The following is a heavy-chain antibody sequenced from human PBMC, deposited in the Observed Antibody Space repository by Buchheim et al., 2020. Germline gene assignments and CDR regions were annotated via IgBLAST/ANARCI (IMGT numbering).Heavy chain of an antibody. J-gene: IGHJ4*02. CDR1: GGSISSSNW. Sequence: QVQLQESGPGLVKPSGTLSLTCAVSGGSISSSNWWSWVSQPPGKGLEWIGEILHSGSTTYHPSLKSRVTISVDKSNNQFPLKLSSVTAADTAVYYCARVGIAVAGIRDGWGQGTL. D-gene: IGHD6-19*01. V-gene: IGHV4-4*02. CDR2: ILHSGST. CDR3: ARVGIAVAGIRDG.